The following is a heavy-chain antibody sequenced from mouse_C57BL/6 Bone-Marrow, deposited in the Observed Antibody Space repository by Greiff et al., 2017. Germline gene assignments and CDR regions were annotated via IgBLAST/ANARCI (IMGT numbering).Heavy chain of an antibody. D-gene: IGHD3-2*02. CDR1: GYSFTGYF. Sequence: VQLQQSGPELVKPGDSVKISCKASGYSFTGYFMNWVMQSHGKSLEWIGLINPYNGDTFYNQKFKGKATLTVDKSSSTAHMELRSLTSEDSAVYDCASTAQASYYAMDYWGQGTSVTVSS. CDR2: INPYNGDT. CDR3: ASTAQASYYAMDY. V-gene: IGHV1-20*01. J-gene: IGHJ4*01.